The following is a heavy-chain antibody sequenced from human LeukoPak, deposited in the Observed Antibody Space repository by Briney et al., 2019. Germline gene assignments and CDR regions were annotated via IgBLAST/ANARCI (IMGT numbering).Heavy chain of an antibody. CDR3: ARGRGGYYFDY. CDR1: GFTFSSYS. J-gene: IGHJ4*02. Sequence: GGSLRLSCAASGFTFSSYSMNWVRQAPGKGLEWVSYISSSSSTIYYADSVKGRFTISRDNAKNSLYLQMNSLRAEDTAVYYCARGRGGYYFDYWGQGTLVTVSS. D-gene: IGHD3-16*01. V-gene: IGHV3-48*04. CDR2: ISSSSSTI.